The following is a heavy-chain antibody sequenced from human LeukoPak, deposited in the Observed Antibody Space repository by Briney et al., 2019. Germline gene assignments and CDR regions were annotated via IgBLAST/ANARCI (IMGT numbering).Heavy chain of an antibody. Sequence: GGSLRLSCAASGFTFSSYSMNWVRQAPGKGLEWVSSISSSSSTIYYADSVKGRFTISRDNAKNSLFLQMNSLRVEDTAVYYCAKEGLDYDFWSGNYYYYMDVWGKGTTVTVSS. V-gene: IGHV3-48*04. CDR2: ISSSSSTI. J-gene: IGHJ6*03. CDR3: AKEGLDYDFWSGNYYYYMDV. CDR1: GFTFSSYS. D-gene: IGHD3-3*01.